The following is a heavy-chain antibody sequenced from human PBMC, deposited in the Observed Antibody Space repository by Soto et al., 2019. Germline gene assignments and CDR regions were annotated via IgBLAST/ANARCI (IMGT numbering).Heavy chain of an antibody. CDR3: ARDSRSSGYLHYFDY. CDR1: GGTFSSYA. Sequence: SVKVSCKASGGTFSSYAISWVRQAPGQGLEWMGGIIPIFGTANYAQKFQGRVTITADESTSTAYMELSSLRSEDTAVYYCARDSRSSGYLHYFDYWGQGTLVTVSS. J-gene: IGHJ4*02. V-gene: IGHV1-69*13. CDR2: IIPIFGTA. D-gene: IGHD3-22*01.